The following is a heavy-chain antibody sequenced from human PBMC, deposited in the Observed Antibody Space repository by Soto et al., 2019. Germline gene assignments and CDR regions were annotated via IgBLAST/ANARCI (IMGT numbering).Heavy chain of an antibody. D-gene: IGHD2-21*01. CDR2: IYYSGST. CDR1: GGSISSGGYH. Sequence: QVQLQESGPGLVKSSQTLSLTCTVSGGSISSGGYHWNWIRQHPGKGLEWIGNIYYSGSTYYNPSLTSRVTISIDTSKNQFSLKLSSVTAADTAVYYCARDVWPYYFDYWGQGTLVTVSS. CDR3: ARDVWPYYFDY. J-gene: IGHJ4*02. V-gene: IGHV4-31*03.